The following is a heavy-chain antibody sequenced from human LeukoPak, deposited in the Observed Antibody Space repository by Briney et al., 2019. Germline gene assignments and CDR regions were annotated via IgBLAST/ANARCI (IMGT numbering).Heavy chain of an antibody. D-gene: IGHD4-17*01. V-gene: IGHV4-4*07. CDR3: ARCFNDYGDYRAFDI. Sequence: SGTLSLTCTVSGGSISGYYWSWIRQPAGKGLEWIGRIYTSGSTNYNPSLKSRVTMSADMSKNQISLKLNSVTAADTAVYYCARCFNDYGDYRAFDIWGQGTMVTVSS. CDR1: GGSISGYY. CDR2: IYTSGST. J-gene: IGHJ3*02.